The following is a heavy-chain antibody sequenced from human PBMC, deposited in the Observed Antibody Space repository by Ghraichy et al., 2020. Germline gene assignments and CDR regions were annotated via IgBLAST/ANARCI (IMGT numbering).Heavy chain of an antibody. V-gene: IGHV4-34*01. CDR3: ARGVRVERYYYYYYMDV. Sequence: SETLSLTCAVYGGSFSGYYWSWIRQPPGKGLEWIGEINHSGSTNYNPSLKSRVTISVDTSKNQFSLKLSSVTAADTAVYYCARGVRVERYYYYYYMDVWGKGTTVTVSS. J-gene: IGHJ6*03. CDR1: GGSFSGYY. CDR2: INHSGST. D-gene: IGHD3-10*01.